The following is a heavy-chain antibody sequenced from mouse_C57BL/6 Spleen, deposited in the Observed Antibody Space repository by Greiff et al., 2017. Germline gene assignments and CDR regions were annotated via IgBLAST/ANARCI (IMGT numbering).Heavy chain of an antibody. J-gene: IGHJ2*01. CDR1: GYTFTSYW. Sequence: QVQLQQPGAELVKPGASVKLSCKASGYTFTSYWMHWVKQRPGQGLEWIGMIHPNSGSTNYNAKFKSKATLTVDNSSSTAYMQPSSLPSDDSAVYYCARGGSSLSFDYWGQGTTLTVSS. CDR3: ARGGSSLSFDY. CDR2: IHPNSGST. D-gene: IGHD1-1*01. V-gene: IGHV1-64*01.